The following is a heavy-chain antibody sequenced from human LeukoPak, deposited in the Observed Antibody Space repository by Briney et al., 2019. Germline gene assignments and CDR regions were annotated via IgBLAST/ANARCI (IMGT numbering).Heavy chain of an antibody. CDR3: ASVTRDSDY. D-gene: IGHD5-18*01. CDR1: GGSISSYY. Sequence: PSETLSLTCSVSGGSISSYYWSRIRQPPGKGLEWIGYTHYSGSTNYNPSLKSRVTMSLDTSKNQFSLKLSSVTAADTAVYYCASVTRDSDYWGQGTLVTVSS. V-gene: IGHV4-59*01. J-gene: IGHJ4*02. CDR2: THYSGST.